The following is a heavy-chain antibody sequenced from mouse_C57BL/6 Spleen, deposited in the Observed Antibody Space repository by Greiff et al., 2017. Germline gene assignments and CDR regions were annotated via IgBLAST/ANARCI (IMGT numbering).Heavy chain of an antibody. CDR2: IDPENGDT. Sequence: EVQLQQSGAELVRPGASVKLSCTASGFNIKDDYMHWVKQRPEQGLEWIGWIDPENGDTEFASKFQGKATITADTSSNTAYLQLSSLTSEDTAVYYCTTGYGLDDWGQGTTLTVSS. D-gene: IGHD1-2*01. J-gene: IGHJ2*01. CDR3: TTGYGLDD. CDR1: GFNIKDDY. V-gene: IGHV14-4*01.